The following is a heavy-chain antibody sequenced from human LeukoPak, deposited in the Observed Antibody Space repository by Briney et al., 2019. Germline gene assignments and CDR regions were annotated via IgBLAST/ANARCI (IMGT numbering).Heavy chain of an antibody. CDR2: ITGSGISA. D-gene: IGHD2-2*01. CDR3: AKDLPALEY. V-gene: IGHV3-23*01. CDR1: GFTFSTYA. Sequence: NPGGSLRLSCEASGFTFSTYAMAWVRQAPGKGLEWVSLITGSGISAYYADSVRGRFSISRDNSKNTVYLQLNSLRAEDTAVYYCAKDLPALEYWGQGTLVTVSS. J-gene: IGHJ4*02.